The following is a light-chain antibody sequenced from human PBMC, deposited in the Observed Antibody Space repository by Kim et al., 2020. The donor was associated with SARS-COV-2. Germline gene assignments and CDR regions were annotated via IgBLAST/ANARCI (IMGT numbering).Light chain of an antibody. Sequence: SVKLACTLSSGHTSNAIAWHQQQPETGPRFLMKLNNDGSHFKGDGIPDRFSGSSSGAERYLTISSLQSEDEGDYYCQTWGPGINWVFGGGTKVTVL. J-gene: IGLJ3*02. V-gene: IGLV4-69*01. CDR2: LNNDGSH. CDR3: QTWGPGINWV. CDR1: SGHTSNA.